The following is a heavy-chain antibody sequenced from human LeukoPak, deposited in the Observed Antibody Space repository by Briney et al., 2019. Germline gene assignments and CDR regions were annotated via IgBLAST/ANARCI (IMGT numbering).Heavy chain of an antibody. CDR3: SKKGGTRPSTDYFDY. J-gene: IGHJ4*02. D-gene: IGHD3-16*01. Sequence: GGSLRLSCAASGFTFSSYAIHGVRQAPGKGREWVAVTSGDGNNKKYADSVKGRFTISRDNCKNTLYLQMDSLRGEDTAVSYCSKKGGTRPSTDYFDYWGQGTLVTVSS. V-gene: IGHV3-30-3*02. CDR2: TSGDGNNK. CDR1: GFTFSSYA.